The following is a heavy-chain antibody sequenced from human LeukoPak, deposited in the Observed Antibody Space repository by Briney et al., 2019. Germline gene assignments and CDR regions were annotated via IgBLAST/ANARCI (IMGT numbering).Heavy chain of an antibody. J-gene: IGHJ3*02. Sequence: PSETLSLTCTVSGGSINSFYWSWIRQSPGKGLEWIGYIYYSGNTNYNPSLQSRVTISVDTSKKQFSLKLSSVTAADTAVYYCARGGVVVPAAMHAFDIWGQGTMVTVSS. D-gene: IGHD2-2*01. CDR3: ARGGVVVPAAMHAFDI. CDR2: IYYSGNT. CDR1: GGSINSFY. V-gene: IGHV4-59*01.